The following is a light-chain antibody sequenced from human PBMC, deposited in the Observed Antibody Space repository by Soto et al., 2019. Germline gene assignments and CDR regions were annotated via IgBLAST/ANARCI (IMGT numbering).Light chain of an antibody. CDR1: SSNIGSNT. CDR3: AAWDDSLNGYV. J-gene: IGLJ1*01. CDR2: SNN. V-gene: IGLV1-44*01. Sequence: QAVVTQPPSASGTPGQRVTISCSGSSSNIGSNTVNWYQQLPGTAAKLLIYSNNQRPSGVPDRFSGSKSGTSASLAISGLQSEDEADYYCAAWDDSLNGYVFGTGTKVTVL.